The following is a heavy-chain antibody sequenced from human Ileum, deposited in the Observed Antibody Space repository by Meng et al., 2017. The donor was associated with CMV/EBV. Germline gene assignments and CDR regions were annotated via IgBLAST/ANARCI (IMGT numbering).Heavy chain of an antibody. V-gene: IGHV4-31*11. D-gene: IGHD1-1*01. J-gene: IGHJ4*02. CDR1: GGYISSGGYY. Sequence: AVSGGYISSGGYYWSWIRQHPGKGLEWIGYIYYSGSTYCNPSLKSRVTISVDTSKNQFSLKLYSVAAADTAVYYCARNPEGTWVDYWGQGTLVTVSS. CDR3: ARNPEGTWVDY. CDR2: IYYSGST.